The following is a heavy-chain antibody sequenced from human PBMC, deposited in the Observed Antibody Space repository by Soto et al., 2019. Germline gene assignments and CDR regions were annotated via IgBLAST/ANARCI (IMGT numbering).Heavy chain of an antibody. CDR1: GFTFSSYG. D-gene: IGHD3-22*01. CDR2: IWYDGSNK. V-gene: IGHV3-33*01. CDR3: ARGGYYDTSGYYSTAYYFDY. Sequence: QVQLVESGGGVVQPGRSLRLSCEASGFTFSSYGMHWVRQAPGKGLEWVAVIWYDGSNKYYADSVKGRFTISRDNSKNRLNLQVNSLRAEATSVYHCARGGYYDTSGYYSTAYYFDYWGQGTLVTVSS. J-gene: IGHJ4*02.